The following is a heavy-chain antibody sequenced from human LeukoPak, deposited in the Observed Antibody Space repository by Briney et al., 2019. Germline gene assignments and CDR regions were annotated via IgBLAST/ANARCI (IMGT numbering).Heavy chain of an antibody. V-gene: IGHV4-34*01. J-gene: IGHJ6*03. CDR2: INHSGST. Sequence: PSETLSLTCAVYGGSFSGYYWSWICQPPGKGLEWIGEINHSGSTNYNPSLKSRVTISVDTSKNQFSLTLSSVTAADTAVYYCARSGSEWGMDVWGKGTTVTISS. D-gene: IGHD3-10*01. CDR3: ARSGSEWGMDV. CDR1: GGSFSGYY.